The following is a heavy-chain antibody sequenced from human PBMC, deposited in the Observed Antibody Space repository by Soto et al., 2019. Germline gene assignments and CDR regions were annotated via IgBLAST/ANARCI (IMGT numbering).Heavy chain of an antibody. CDR2: IQTKTGGGTA. Sequence: EVQLVASGGVLVQPGESLRLSCAGSGLSFSDVKMTWVRQLPGKXLEWVGRIQTKTGGGTADYPAAVRGRFTISRDNSKNTLYLQLNSLKTEDTAVYYCASDYGWAFQIWGQGTTVTVSS. CDR3: ASDYGWAFQI. V-gene: IGHV3-15*01. J-gene: IGHJ3*02. CDR1: GLSFSDVK. D-gene: IGHD4-17*01.